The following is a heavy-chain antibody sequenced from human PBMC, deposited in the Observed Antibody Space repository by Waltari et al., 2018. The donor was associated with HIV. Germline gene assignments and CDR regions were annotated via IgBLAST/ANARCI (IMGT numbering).Heavy chain of an antibody. CDR3: ARETDKYRGTLFDY. CDR2: ISDSGGT. CDR1: GGSINSFY. V-gene: IGHV4-59*01. J-gene: IGHJ4*02. Sequence: QVQLQESGPGVVKPSETLSLTCPVAGGSINSFYWSWIRQAPGEGREWIGYISDSGGTKQNPSLSSRLTMSVDTSKNQFSLKLYSATAADTAVYYCARETDKYRGTLFDYWGQGTLVTVSS. D-gene: IGHD3-16*01.